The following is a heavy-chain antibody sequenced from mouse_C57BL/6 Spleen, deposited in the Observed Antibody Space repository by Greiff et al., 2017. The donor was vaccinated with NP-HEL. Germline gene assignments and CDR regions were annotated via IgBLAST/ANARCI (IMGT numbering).Heavy chain of an antibody. CDR1: GYAFSSSW. J-gene: IGHJ2*01. CDR2: IYPGDGDT. V-gene: IGHV1-82*01. CDR3: ARWGSGTN. Sequence: VQLQQSGPELVKPGASVKISCKASGYAFSSSWMNWVKQRPGKGLEWIGRIYPGDGDTNYNGKFKGKATLTADKSSSTAYMQLSSLTSEDSAVYFCARWGSGTNWGQGTTLTVSS. D-gene: IGHD4-1*01.